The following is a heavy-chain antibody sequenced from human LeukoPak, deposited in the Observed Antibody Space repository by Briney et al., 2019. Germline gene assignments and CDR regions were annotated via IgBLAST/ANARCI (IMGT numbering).Heavy chain of an antibody. CDR1: GGSISTTTYY. CDR2: IYYSGSS. D-gene: IGHD2-21*02. V-gene: IGHV4-39*01. CDR3: ARHRHHGDHDY. J-gene: IGHJ4*02. Sequence: SETLSLTCTVSGGSISTTTYYWGWIRQPPGKGLEWIGSIYYSGSSYYNPSLKSRVTISVDTSKNQFSLKLNSVTAADTAVYHCARHRHHGDHDYWGQGTLVTVSS.